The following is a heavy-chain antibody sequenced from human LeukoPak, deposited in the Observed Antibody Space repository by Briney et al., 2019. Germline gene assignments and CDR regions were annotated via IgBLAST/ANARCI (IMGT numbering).Heavy chain of an antibody. CDR1: GGSISSGDYY. Sequence: PSETLSLTCTVSGGSISSGDYYWSWIRQPPGKGLEWIGYIYYSGSTYYNPSLKSRVTISVDTSKNQFSLKLSPVTAADTAVYYCARDSYDSSGYYGYWGQGTLVTVSS. D-gene: IGHD3-22*01. J-gene: IGHJ4*02. CDR3: ARDSYDSSGYYGY. V-gene: IGHV4-30-4*08. CDR2: IYYSGST.